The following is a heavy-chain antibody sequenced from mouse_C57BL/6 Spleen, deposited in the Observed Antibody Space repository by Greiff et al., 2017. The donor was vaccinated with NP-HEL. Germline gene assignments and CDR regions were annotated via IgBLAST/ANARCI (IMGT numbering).Heavy chain of an antibody. J-gene: IGHJ2*01. CDR3: AVVEGY. V-gene: IGHV1-82*01. CDR1: GYAFSSSW. CDR2: IYPGDGDT. Sequence: VKLMESGPELVKPGASVKISCKASGYAFSSSWMNWVKQRPGKGLEWIGRIYPGDGDTNYNGKFKGKATLTADKSSSTAYMQLSSLTSEDSAVYFCAVVEGYWGQGTTLTVSS. D-gene: IGHD1-1*01.